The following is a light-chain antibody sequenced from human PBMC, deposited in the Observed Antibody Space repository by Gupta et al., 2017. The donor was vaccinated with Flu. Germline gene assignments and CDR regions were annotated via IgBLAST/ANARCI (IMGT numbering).Light chain of an antibody. CDR1: QSLLQSNGYNY. J-gene: IGKJ1*01. CDR2: LGA. V-gene: IGKV2-28*01. Sequence: VTPGEPASISCRSSQSLLQSNGYNYLDWYLQKPGQSPQFLIYLGANRASGVPDRFSGSGSGTDFILKISRVEAEDVGVYYCRQALQTPRTFGQGTKVEIK. CDR3: RQALQTPRT.